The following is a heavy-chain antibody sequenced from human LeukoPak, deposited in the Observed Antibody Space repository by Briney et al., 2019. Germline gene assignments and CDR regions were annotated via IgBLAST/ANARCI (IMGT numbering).Heavy chain of an antibody. D-gene: IGHD1-1*01. Sequence: PAGSLRLSCAASGFIFSNYGMHWVRQAPGKGLEWVAVISYDGSNKYYADSVKGRFTISRDNSRNMLYLQMNSLRAEDTAVYYSTRDWNDLDYWGQGTLVTVSS. CDR3: TRDWNDLDY. V-gene: IGHV3-30*03. CDR2: ISYDGSNK. J-gene: IGHJ4*02. CDR1: GFIFSNYG.